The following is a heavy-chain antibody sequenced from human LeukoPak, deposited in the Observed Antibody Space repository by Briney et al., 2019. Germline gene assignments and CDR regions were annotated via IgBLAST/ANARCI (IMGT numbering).Heavy chain of an antibody. CDR1: GGSISSGDYY. D-gene: IGHD3-10*01. V-gene: IGHV4-30-4*01. CDR2: IYYSGST. J-gene: IGHJ4*02. Sequence: SQTLSLTCTVSGGSISSGDYYWSWIRQPPGKGLEWIGYIYYSGSTYYNPSLKSRVTISVDTSKNQFSLKLSSVTAADTAVYYCARPNSVGSYLVDYWGQGTLVTVSS. CDR3: ARPNSVGSYLVDY.